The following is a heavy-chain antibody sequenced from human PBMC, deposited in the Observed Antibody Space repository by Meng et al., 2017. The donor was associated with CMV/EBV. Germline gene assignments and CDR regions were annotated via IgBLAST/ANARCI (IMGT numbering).Heavy chain of an antibody. CDR2: MNPNSGNT. D-gene: IGHD2-2*01. CDR3: ARAPHSSTSYGMDV. V-gene: IGHV1-8*03. CDR1: GYTFTSYD. Sequence: ASVKVSCKASGYTFTSYDINRVRQATGQGLEWMGWMNPNSGNTGYAQKFQGRVTITRNTSISTAYMELSSLRSEDTAVYYCARAPHSSTSYGMDVWGQGTTVTVSS. J-gene: IGHJ6*02.